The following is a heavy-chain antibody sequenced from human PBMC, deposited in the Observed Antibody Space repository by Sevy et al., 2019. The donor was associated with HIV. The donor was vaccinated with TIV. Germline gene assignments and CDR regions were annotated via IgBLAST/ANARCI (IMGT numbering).Heavy chain of an antibody. Sequence: LSLTCAASGFTVSSNYMTWVRQAPGTGLEWVSVIYSGGNTYYADSVKGRFTISRDNSKNTLYLQMNSLRAEDTAVYYCARDRRGSCSSTSCYPYGMDVWGQGTTVTVSS. V-gene: IGHV3-53*01. D-gene: IGHD2-2*01. CDR1: GFTVSSNY. CDR2: IYSGGNT. CDR3: ARDRRGSCSSTSCYPYGMDV. J-gene: IGHJ6*02.